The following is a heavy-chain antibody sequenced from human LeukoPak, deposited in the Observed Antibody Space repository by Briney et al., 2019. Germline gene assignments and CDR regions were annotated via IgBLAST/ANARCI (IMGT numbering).Heavy chain of an antibody. D-gene: IGHD6-13*01. Sequence: GASVKVSCKVSGYTLTELSMHWVRQAPGKGREWMGGFDPEDGETIYAQKFQGRVTITADKSTSTAYMELSSLRSEDTAVYYCARGSGGRITAAGQDYWGQGTLVTVSS. V-gene: IGHV1-24*01. J-gene: IGHJ4*02. CDR2: FDPEDGET. CDR1: GYTLTELS. CDR3: ARGSGGRITAAGQDY.